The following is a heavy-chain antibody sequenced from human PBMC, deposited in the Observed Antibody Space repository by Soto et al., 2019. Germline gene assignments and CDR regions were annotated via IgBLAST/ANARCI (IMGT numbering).Heavy chain of an antibody. V-gene: IGHV3-23*01. CDR2: ISDSGDST. J-gene: IGHJ4*02. CDR3: AKGHYDILTGLDY. CDR1: GFTFTNYV. D-gene: IGHD3-9*01. Sequence: PGESLRISCAASGFTFTNYVMTWVRQAPGKGLEWVSGISDSGDSTYYADSVKGRFTISRDNSTNTLYLQMNSLRVEDTAIYYCAKGHYDILTGLDYWGQGTLVTVS.